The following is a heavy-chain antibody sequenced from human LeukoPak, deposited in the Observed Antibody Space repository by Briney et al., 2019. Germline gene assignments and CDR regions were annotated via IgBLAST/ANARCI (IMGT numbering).Heavy chain of an antibody. J-gene: IGHJ4*01. Sequence: PGGSLSLSCVASGFTFSSYEMNWVRQAPGKGLEWVSYISSSGSTIHYADSVKGRFTISRDNAKNSLYLQVNSLRADDTAYYYCARETVAVAGPFDYWGRGTLVTVSS. D-gene: IGHD6-13*01. CDR3: ARETVAVAGPFDY. CDR1: GFTFSSYE. V-gene: IGHV3-48*03. CDR2: ISSSGSTI.